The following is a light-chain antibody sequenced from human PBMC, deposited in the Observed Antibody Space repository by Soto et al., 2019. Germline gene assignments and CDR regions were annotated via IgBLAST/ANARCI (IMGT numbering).Light chain of an antibody. CDR2: GAS. V-gene: IGKV3-15*01. CDR3: QQYNNWPWT. Sequence: EIVMTQSPATLSVSPGGRATLSCRASQSVGSNLAWYQQRPGQAPGLLIYGASTRATGIPARFSGSGSGTEFTLTISSLQSEDFAVYYCQQYNNWPWTFGQGTTVEIK. J-gene: IGKJ1*01. CDR1: QSVGSN.